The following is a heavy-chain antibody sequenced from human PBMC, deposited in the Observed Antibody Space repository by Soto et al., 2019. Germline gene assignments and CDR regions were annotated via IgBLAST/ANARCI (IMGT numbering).Heavy chain of an antibody. V-gene: IGHV1-18*01. D-gene: IGHD3-3*01. CDR1: GYTFSAYD. Sequence: ASVKVSCKTSGYTFSAYDIYWVRQAPGQGLEWMGWIRAYNGDTNYAQKFQTRVTMTTDKSTDTAYMDLRSLTSDDTATYYCARLGFNYDFLSGYYNVHHYYGIDVWGQGTTVTVSS. J-gene: IGHJ6*02. CDR3: ARLGFNYDFLSGYYNVHHYYGIDV. CDR2: IRAYNGDT.